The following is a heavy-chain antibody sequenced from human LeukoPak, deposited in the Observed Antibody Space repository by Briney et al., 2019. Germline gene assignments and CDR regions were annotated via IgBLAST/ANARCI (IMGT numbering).Heavy chain of an antibody. D-gene: IGHD6-19*01. CDR1: GFTFSSYA. Sequence: GGSLRLSCAASGFTFSSYAMSWVRQAPGKGLEWVSAISGSGGSTYYADSVKGRFTISRDNSKNTLYLQMNSLRAEDTAVYYCARDPTSGPYSSGWYYYYYYGMDVWGQGTTVTVSS. V-gene: IGHV3-23*01. CDR2: ISGSGGST. CDR3: ARDPTSGPYSSGWYYYYYYGMDV. J-gene: IGHJ6*02.